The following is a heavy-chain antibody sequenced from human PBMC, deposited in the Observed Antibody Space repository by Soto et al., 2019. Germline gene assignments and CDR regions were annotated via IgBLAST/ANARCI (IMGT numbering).Heavy chain of an antibody. D-gene: IGHD2-15*01. CDR3: VRTSLVMAAATREDY. CDR1: GFSFLTYA. CDR2: INGDWSST. J-gene: IGHJ4*02. Sequence: GGSLRLSSVASGFSFLTYAIRWVRQAPGKGLEWVSRINGDWSSTCYADSVKGRFTISRDNAKNTLYLQMNSLRAEDTAVYYCVRTSLVMAAATREDYWGQGTLVTVSS. V-gene: IGHV3-74*01.